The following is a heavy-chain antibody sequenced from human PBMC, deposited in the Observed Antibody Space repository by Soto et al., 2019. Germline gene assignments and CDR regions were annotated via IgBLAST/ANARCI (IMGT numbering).Heavy chain of an antibody. D-gene: IGHD5-12*01. CDR2: ISGSGGST. CDR3: AKGMRRLEGLRYIPYYYYYYGMDV. V-gene: IGHV3-23*01. CDR1: GFTFSSYA. Sequence: EVQLLESGGGLVQPGGSLRLSCAASGFTFSSYAMSWVRQAPGKGLEWVSAISGSGGSTYYADSVKGRFTISRDNSKNTLYLQMNSLRAEDTAVYYCAKGMRRLEGLRYIPYYYYYYGMDVWGQGTTVTVSS. J-gene: IGHJ6*02.